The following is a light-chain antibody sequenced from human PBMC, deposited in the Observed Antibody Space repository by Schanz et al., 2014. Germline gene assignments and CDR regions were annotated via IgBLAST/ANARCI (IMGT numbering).Light chain of an antibody. CDR3: QQYDTSSPWT. CDR1: QSVSSSY. Sequence: EIVLTQSPGTLSLSPGERATLSCRASQSVSSSYFAWFQQKPGQAPRLLIYGASSRATGTPDRFSGSGSGTDFTLTISRLEPEDFAVYYCQQYDTSSPWTFGQGTKVEIK. V-gene: IGKV3-20*01. CDR2: GAS. J-gene: IGKJ1*01.